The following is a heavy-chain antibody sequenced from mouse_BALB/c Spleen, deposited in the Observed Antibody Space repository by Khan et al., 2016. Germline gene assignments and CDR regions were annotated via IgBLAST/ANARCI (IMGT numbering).Heavy chain of an antibody. Sequence: EVELVESGGGLVQPGGSRKLSCAASGFTFSSFGMHWVRQAPEKGLEWVAYISSGSSTIYYADTVKGRFTISRDNPKNTLFLQMTSLRSEDTAMYYCARYCNYAMDYWGQGTSVTVSS. J-gene: IGHJ4*01. CDR1: GFTFSSFG. V-gene: IGHV5-17*02. CDR2: ISSGSSTI. CDR3: ARYCNYAMDY.